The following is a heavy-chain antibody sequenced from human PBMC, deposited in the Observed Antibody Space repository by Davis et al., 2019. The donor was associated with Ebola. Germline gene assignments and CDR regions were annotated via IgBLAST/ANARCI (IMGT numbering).Heavy chain of an antibody. CDR2: IWYDGSNK. CDR3: ASDYYGSGSYYNVAGLGWYYYGMDV. J-gene: IGHJ6*02. V-gene: IGHV3-33*01. D-gene: IGHD3-10*01. CDR1: GFTFSSYG. Sequence: GGSLRLSCAASGFTFSSYGMHWVRQAPGKGLEWVAVIWYDGSNKYSADSVKGRFTISRDNSKNTLYLQMNSLRAEDTAVYYCASDYYGSGSYYNVAGLGWYYYGMDVWGQGTTVTVSS.